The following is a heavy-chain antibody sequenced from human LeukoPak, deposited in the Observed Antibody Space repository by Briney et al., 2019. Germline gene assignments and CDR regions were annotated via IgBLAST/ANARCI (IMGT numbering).Heavy chain of an antibody. CDR1: GFTFSGNS. V-gene: IGHV3-48*01. J-gene: IGHJ4*02. CDR3: AGAIDDFGRSYYLLDY. Sequence: PGGSLRLSCAVSGFTFSGNSLNWVRQAPGKGVEWISYISSSSTTIYYGDSVKGRFTISRDNARNSVFLQMNSLRAEDTAVYYCAGAIDDFGRSYYLLDYWGEGSLVTV. D-gene: IGHD3-3*01. CDR2: ISSSSTTI.